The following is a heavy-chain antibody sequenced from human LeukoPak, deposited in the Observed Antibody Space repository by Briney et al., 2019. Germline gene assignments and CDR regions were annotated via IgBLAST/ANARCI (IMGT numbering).Heavy chain of an antibody. J-gene: IGHJ6*02. CDR3: ARFPGIANVFYYGMDV. Sequence: PGGSLRLSCAASGFTFDDYGMSWVRQAPGKGLEWVSVIYSGGSTYYADSVKGRFTISRDSSKNTLYLQMNSLRVEDTAVYYCARFPGIANVFYYGMDVWGQGTTVTVSS. V-gene: IGHV3-66*01. D-gene: IGHD6-13*01. CDR2: IYSGGST. CDR1: GFTFDDYG.